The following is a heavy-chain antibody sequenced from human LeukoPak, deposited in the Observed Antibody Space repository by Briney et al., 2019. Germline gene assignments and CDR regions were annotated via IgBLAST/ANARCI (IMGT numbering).Heavy chain of an antibody. CDR2: ISYDGSNK. J-gene: IGHJ3*02. D-gene: IGHD3-10*01. Sequence: GGSLRLSCAASGFTFSSYAMHWVRQAPGKGLEWVAVISYDGSNKYYADSVKGRFTISRDNSKNTLYLQMNSLRAEDTAVYYCAKGGLWFGEEAFDIWGQGTMVTVSS. V-gene: IGHV3-30-3*01. CDR1: GFTFSSYA. CDR3: AKGGLWFGEEAFDI.